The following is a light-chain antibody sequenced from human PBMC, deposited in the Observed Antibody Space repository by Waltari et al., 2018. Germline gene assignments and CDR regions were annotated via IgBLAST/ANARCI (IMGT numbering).Light chain of an antibody. CDR3: VSWDDSLNGEI. J-gene: IGLJ2*01. Sequence: QSVLPQPPSASGTPGQRVAIPGSGCNSTIERTTVHWYQHVPGTAPKRLIYNNDQRPSVVPYRFTGSKSDFSASLAISGLQAEDEGDYYCVSWDDSLNGEIFGGWTRLTVL. CDR2: NND. CDR1: NSTIERTT. V-gene: IGLV1-44*01.